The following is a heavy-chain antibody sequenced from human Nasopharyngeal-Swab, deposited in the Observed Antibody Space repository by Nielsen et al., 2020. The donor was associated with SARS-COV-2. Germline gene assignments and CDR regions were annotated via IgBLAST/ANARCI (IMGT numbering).Heavy chain of an antibody. CDR3: TTVEFYYDSSGYYSPHWYFDL. D-gene: IGHD3-22*01. J-gene: IGHJ2*01. CDR2: SKSKTDGGTT. V-gene: IGHV3-15*01. CDR1: GFTFSNAW. Sequence: GASLKISCAASGFTFSNAWMSWVRQAPGKGLEWVGRSKSKTDGGTTDYAAPVKGRFTISRDDSKNTLYLQMNSLKTEDTAVYYCTTVEFYYDSSGYYSPHWYFDLWGRGTLVTVSS.